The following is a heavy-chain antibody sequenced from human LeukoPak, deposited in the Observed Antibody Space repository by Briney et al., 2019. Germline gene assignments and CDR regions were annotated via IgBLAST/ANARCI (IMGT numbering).Heavy chain of an antibody. D-gene: IGHD3-22*01. CDR1: GFTFSSYG. V-gene: IGHV3-30*18. CDR2: ISYDGSNK. CDR3: AKDLYDSSGYYSLGVDY. Sequence: PGGSLRLSCAASGFTFSSYGMHWVRQAPGKGLEWVAVISYDGSNKYYADSVKGRFTISRDNSKNTLYLQMNSLRAEDTAVYYCAKDLYDSSGYYSLGVDYWGQGTLVTASS. J-gene: IGHJ4*02.